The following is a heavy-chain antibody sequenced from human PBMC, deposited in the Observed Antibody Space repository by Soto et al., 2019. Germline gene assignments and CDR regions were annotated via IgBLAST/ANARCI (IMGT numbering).Heavy chain of an antibody. CDR1: GYSFTNYW. CDR3: ASHRFGEFPFDY. V-gene: IGHV5-10-1*01. Sequence: EVQLEQSGAEVKKPGESLRISCKGSGYSFTNYWITWVRQMPGKGLVWMGMIDPSDSYTTYSPSFQGHVTISADKSMSTAYRQWSSLRASDTAMYYCASHRFGEFPFDYWGQGTLVTVSS. J-gene: IGHJ4*02. D-gene: IGHD3-10*01. CDR2: IDPSDSYT.